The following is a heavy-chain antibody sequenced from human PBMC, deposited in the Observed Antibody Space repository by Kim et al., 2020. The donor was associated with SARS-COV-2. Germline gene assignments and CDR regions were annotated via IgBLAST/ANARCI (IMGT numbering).Heavy chain of an antibody. CDR3: ARTFGYYYGMDV. V-gene: IGHV3-48*03. CDR1: GFTFKNYE. J-gene: IGHJ6*02. D-gene: IGHD3-10*01. Sequence: GGSLRLSCAASGFTFKNYEMNWVRQAPGKGLEWVSYIGSSGSSAHYADSVKGRFTISRDNAKNSLYLQMNSLRAEDTAVYYCARTFGYYYGMDVWGQGTTVTVSS. CDR2: IGSSGSSA.